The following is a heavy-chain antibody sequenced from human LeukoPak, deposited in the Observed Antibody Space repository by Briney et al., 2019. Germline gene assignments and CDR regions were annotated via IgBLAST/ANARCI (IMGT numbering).Heavy chain of an antibody. D-gene: IGHD3-22*01. J-gene: IGHJ4*02. V-gene: IGHV3-30*02. CDR1: GFIFSNYG. CDR3: AKHDSSSDF. Sequence: SGGSLRLSCAASGFIFSNYGMHWVRQPPGKGLEWVAFIRSDGSDGYYAASVKGRFTISRDNSKNTLWLQMNSLRAEDTAVYYCAKHDSSSDFWGQGTLVTVSS. CDR2: IRSDGSDG.